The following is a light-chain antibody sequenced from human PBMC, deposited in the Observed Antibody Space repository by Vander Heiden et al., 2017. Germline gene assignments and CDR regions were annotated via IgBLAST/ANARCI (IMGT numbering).Light chain of an antibody. J-gene: IGLJ1*01. CDR2: DVS. CDR1: SSDVGGYNY. V-gene: IGLV2-14*03. CDR3: ASYSRSSTRYV. Sequence: QSALTQPASVSGSPGQSITISCTGTSSDVGGYNYVSWYQQHPGKAPKLMIYDVSHRPSGVSNRFSGSKSGNTASLTISGLQAEDEADYYCASYSRSSTRYVFGTGTKVTVL.